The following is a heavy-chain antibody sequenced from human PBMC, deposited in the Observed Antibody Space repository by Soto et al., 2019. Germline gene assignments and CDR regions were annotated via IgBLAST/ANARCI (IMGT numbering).Heavy chain of an antibody. CDR2: IIPIFGSV. CDR1: GGTFSNYA. J-gene: IGHJ5*02. V-gene: IGHV1-69*15. D-gene: IGHD5-12*01. Sequence: QVHLVQSGAEVKKPGSSVKVSCKASGGTFSNYAITWVRQAPGQGLEWLGRIIPIFGSVTFAQKFQGRITLTAEESTTTGYMELSSLRSDDTAVYYCAKDGGKDGYFGNWFDPWGQGTQVTVSS. CDR3: AKDGGKDGYFGNWFDP.